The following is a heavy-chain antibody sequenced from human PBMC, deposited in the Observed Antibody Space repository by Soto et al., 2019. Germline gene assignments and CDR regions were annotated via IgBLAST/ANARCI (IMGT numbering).Heavy chain of an antibody. CDR1: GYTLTGYY. V-gene: IGHV1-2*02. J-gene: IGHJ6*02. D-gene: IGHD3-3*01. CDR3: VRSELRFLGWLLAVNYYYGMDV. CDR2: INPNSGGT. Sequence: ASVKVSCKASGYTLTGYYMHWVRQAPRQGLEWMGWINPNSGGTNYAQKFQGRVTITRGTSISTAYMELSRLRSDDTAVYYCVRSELRFLGWLLAVNYYYGMDVWGQGTTVTVSS.